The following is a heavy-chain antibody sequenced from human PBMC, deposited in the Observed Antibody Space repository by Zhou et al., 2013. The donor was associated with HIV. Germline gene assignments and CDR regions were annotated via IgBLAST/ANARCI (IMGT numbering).Heavy chain of an antibody. CDR3: ARGRIAVAGTETNWFDP. Sequence: QVQLVQSGAEVKKPGASVKVSCKASGYTFTGYYMHWVRQAPGQGLEWMGWIDPNSGGTNYAQKFQGWVTMTRDTSISTAYMELSRLRSDDTAVYYCARGRIAVAGTETNWFDPWGPGNPGHRLL. J-gene: IGHJ5*02. V-gene: IGHV1-2*04. D-gene: IGHD6-19*01. CDR2: IDPNSGGT. CDR1: GYTFTGYY.